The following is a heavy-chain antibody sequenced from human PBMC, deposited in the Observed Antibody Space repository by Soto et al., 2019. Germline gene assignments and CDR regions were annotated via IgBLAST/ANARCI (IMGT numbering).Heavy chain of an antibody. D-gene: IGHD3-10*01. V-gene: IGHV4-4*02. CDR1: GGSISSSNL. CDR2: IYHSGST. J-gene: IGHJ6*02. CDR3: ARVLYYGSGSYFGMEV. Sequence: QVQLQESGPGLVKPSGTLSLTCAVSGGSISSSNLWSWVRQPPGKGLEWIGEIYHSGSTNYNPSLKTRVTQSVDKSKNHFSLNLSSVTAADTAVYYCARVLYYGSGSYFGMEVWGQGSTVTVSS.